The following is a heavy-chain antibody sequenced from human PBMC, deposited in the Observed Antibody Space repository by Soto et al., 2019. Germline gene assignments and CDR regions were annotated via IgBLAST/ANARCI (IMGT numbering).Heavy chain of an antibody. CDR3: ASSRYSSFPGDR. CDR2: IIPIFGTA. Sequence: SVKVSCKASGGTFSSYAISWVRQAPGQGLEWMGGIIPIFGTANYAQKFQGRVTITTDTSTSTAYMELSSLRSDDTAVYYCASSRYSSFPGDRWGQGTRVPVSS. CDR1: GGTFSSYA. J-gene: IGHJ5*02. V-gene: IGHV1-69*05. D-gene: IGHD6-19*01.